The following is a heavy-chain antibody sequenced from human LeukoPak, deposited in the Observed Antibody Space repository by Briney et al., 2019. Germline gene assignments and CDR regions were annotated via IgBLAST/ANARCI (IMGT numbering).Heavy chain of an antibody. Sequence: GGSLRLSCAASGFSVSNNYMTWVRQAPGKGLEWVSVIYSGGRRYYADSVKGRFTISRDNSKNTLYLQMNSLRVEDTAVYYCARGGTVVRGVIISSPIDYWGQGTLVTVSS. J-gene: IGHJ4*02. CDR3: ARGGTVVRGVIISSPIDY. CDR2: IYSGGRR. V-gene: IGHV3-53*01. CDR1: GFSVSNNY. D-gene: IGHD3-10*01.